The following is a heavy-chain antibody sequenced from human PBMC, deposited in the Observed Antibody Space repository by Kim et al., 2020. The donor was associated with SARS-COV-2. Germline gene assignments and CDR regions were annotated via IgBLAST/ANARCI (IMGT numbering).Heavy chain of an antibody. CDR1: GGSFSGYY. V-gene: IGHV4-34*01. J-gene: IGHJ3*02. CDR2: INHSGST. Sequence: SETLSLTCAVYGGSFSGYYWSWIRQPPGKGLEWIGEINHSGSTNYNPSLKSRVTISVDTSKNQFSLKLSSVTAADTAVYYCARGVSFRGATHFAFDIWGQGTMVTVSS. CDR3: ARGVSFRGATHFAFDI. D-gene: IGHD1-26*01.